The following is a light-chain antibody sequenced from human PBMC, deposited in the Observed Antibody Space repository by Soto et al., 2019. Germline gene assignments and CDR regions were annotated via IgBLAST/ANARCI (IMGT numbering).Light chain of an antibody. Sequence: DIQMTQSPSSLSASIGDRVTITCRASHTIRRSLNWYQQKPETAPKLLIFAASSLQSGVPSRFSASGFGTEFTLTISSLQPEDFATYHCQQSYSTPWTFGQGTKVDNK. CDR2: AAS. CDR3: QQSYSTPWT. CDR1: HTIRRS. V-gene: IGKV1-39*01. J-gene: IGKJ1*01.